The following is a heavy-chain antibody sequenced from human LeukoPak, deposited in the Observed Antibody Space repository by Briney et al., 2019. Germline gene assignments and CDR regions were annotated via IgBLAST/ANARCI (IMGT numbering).Heavy chain of an antibody. J-gene: IGHJ4*02. Sequence: ASVKVSCKASGYTFTSNYKHWVRQAPGQGLKWMGMIYPRDGSTSYAQKFQGRVTVTRDTSTSTVHMELSGLRSEDTAVYYCARDQEGFDYWGQGTLVTVSS. CDR3: ARDQEGFDY. V-gene: IGHV1-46*01. CDR2: IYPRDGST. CDR1: GYTFTSNY.